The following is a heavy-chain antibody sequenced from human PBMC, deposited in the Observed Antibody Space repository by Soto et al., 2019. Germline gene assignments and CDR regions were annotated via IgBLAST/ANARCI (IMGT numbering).Heavy chain of an antibody. CDR1: GFTFSTYL. D-gene: IGHD3-22*01. CDR3: VRDGYPPWVYGVDX. Sequence: RLSCAAYGFTFSTYLMHWFRQAPGKGLVWVSRLNADGSITDYADSVKGRFTISRDNARNTLYLQMNSLRPEDTAVYYCVRDGYPPWVYGVDXWGQGTTLTVS. CDR2: LNADGSIT. V-gene: IGHV3-74*01. J-gene: IGHJ6*02.